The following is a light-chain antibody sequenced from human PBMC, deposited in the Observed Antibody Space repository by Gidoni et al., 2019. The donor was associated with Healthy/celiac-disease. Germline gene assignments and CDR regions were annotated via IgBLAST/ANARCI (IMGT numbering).Light chain of an antibody. CDR1: QSVLSSYNNSNY. Sequence: LDTTQSPVFLPASLSQTATTNCKSSQSVLSSYNNSNYLAWYQQKPGQPPKLLIYCASTRDSGVPDRFSGSGSGTDFTLTISSLQAEDVAVYYCQQYYSTQDTFGQGTKLEIK. V-gene: IGKV4-1*01. J-gene: IGKJ2*01. CDR3: QQYYSTQDT. CDR2: CAS.